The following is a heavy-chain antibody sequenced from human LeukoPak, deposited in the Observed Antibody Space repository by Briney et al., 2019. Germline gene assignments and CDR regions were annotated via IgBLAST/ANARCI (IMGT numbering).Heavy chain of an antibody. V-gene: IGHV4-39*01. CDR1: GGPISSSSYD. CDR2: ISYSGST. D-gene: IGHD1-26*01. Sequence: PSGTLSLTCTVSGGPISSSSYDWGWIRQPPGKELEWIGSISYSGSTYYNPSLKSRVTISVDTSKNQFSLKLSSVTAADTAVYYCARTPYNRLGATPDDAFDVWGQGTMVTVSS. J-gene: IGHJ3*01. CDR3: ARTPYNRLGATPDDAFDV.